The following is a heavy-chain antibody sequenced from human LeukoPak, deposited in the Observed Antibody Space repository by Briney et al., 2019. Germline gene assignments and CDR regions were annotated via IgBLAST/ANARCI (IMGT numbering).Heavy chain of an antibody. Sequence: PSETLSLTCTVSGGSISSSSYYWGWIRQPPGKGLEWIGSIYYSGSTYYNPSLKSRVTISVDTSKNQFSLKLNSVTAADTAVYYCARADNIRTSGDAFDIWGQGTMVTVSS. J-gene: IGHJ3*02. D-gene: IGHD6-19*01. CDR1: GGSISSSSYY. CDR3: ARADNIRTSGDAFDI. CDR2: IYYSGST. V-gene: IGHV4-39*07.